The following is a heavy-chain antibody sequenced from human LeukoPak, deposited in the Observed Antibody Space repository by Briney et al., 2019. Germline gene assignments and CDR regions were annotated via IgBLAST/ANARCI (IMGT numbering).Heavy chain of an antibody. D-gene: IGHD3-22*01. CDR3: ATNITMIVVVFKGDYFDY. Sequence: ASVKVSCKVSGYTLTELSMHWVRQAPGKGLEWMGGFDPEDGETIYAQKFQGRVTMTEDTSTDTAYMELSSLRSEDTAVYYCATNITMIVVVFKGDYFDYWGQGTLVTVSS. J-gene: IGHJ4*02. V-gene: IGHV1-24*01. CDR2: FDPEDGET. CDR1: GYTLTELS.